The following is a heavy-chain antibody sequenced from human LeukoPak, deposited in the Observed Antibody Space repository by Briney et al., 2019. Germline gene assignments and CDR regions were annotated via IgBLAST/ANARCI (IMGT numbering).Heavy chain of an antibody. CDR1: GFTFSSYS. V-gene: IGHV3-21*01. D-gene: IGHD3-10*01. CDR3: AREVGGLLWFGELLGPNPYNS. CDR2: ISSSSSYI. Sequence: GGSLRLSCAASGFTFSSYSMNRVRQAPGKGLEWVSSISSSSSYIYYADSVKGRFTISRDNAKNSLYLQMNSLRAEDTAVYYCAREVGGLLWFGELLGPNPYNSWGQGTLVTVSS. J-gene: IGHJ4*02.